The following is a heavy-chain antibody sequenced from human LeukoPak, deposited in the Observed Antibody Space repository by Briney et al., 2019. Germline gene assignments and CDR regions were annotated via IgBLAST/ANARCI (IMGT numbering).Heavy chain of an antibody. D-gene: IGHD2-15*01. Sequence: GGSLGLSCAASGFTFSRYWMHWVRQAPGKGLVWVSRINTDGSSTSYADSVKGRFTISRDNAKNTLYLQMNSLRAEDTAVYYCARAHCSGGSCYSGDLVDYWGQGTLVTVSS. CDR2: INTDGSST. CDR3: ARAHCSGGSCYSGDLVDY. J-gene: IGHJ4*02. CDR1: GFTFSRYW. V-gene: IGHV3-74*01.